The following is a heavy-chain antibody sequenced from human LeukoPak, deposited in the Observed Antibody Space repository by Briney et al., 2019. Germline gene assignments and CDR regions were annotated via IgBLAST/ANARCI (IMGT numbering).Heavy chain of an antibody. CDR1: GGTLSSYA. Sequence: ASVKVSCKASGGTLSSYAISWVRQAPGQGLEWMGGIIPIFGTANYAQKFQGRVTITTDESTSTAYMELSSLRSEDTAVYYCASHPTVLHENFDYWGQGTLVTVSS. CDR3: ASHPTVLHENFDY. CDR2: IIPIFGTA. V-gene: IGHV1-69*05. D-gene: IGHD2/OR15-2a*01. J-gene: IGHJ4*02.